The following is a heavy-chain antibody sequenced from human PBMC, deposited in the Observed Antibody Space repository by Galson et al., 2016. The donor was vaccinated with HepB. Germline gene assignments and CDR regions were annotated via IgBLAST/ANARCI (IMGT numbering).Heavy chain of an antibody. J-gene: IGHJ3*02. CDR1: GYTFTSYG. V-gene: IGHV1-18*01. Sequence: SVKVSCKASGYTFTSYGISWVRQAPGQGLEWMGWISAYNGNTNYAQKLQGRVTMTTDTSTSTAYMELRSLRSDATAIYYCATSTGYRSGWGAFDIWGQGTMVTVSS. CDR3: ATSTGYRSGWGAFDI. D-gene: IGHD6-25*01. CDR2: ISAYNGNT.